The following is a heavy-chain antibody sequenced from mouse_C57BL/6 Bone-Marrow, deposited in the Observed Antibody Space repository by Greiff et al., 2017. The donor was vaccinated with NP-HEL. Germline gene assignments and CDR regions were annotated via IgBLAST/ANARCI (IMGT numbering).Heavy chain of an antibody. CDR3: ARPLLRRSYFDV. J-gene: IGHJ1*03. Sequence: QVQLQQSGAELARPGASVKLSCKASGYTFTSYGISWVKQRTGQGLEWIGEIYPRSGNTYYNEKFKGKATLTADKSSSTAYMELRSLTSEDSAVYFCARPLLRRSYFDVWGTGTTVTVSS. V-gene: IGHV1-81*01. D-gene: IGHD1-1*01. CDR1: GYTFTSYG. CDR2: IYPRSGNT.